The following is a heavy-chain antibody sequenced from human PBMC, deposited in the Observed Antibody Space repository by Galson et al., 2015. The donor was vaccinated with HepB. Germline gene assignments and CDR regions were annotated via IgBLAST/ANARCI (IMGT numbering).Heavy chain of an antibody. V-gene: IGHV1-46*01. Sequence: SVKVSCKASGYIFTTYYMHWVRQAPGQGLEWMGIVDPSGDSTSYAQKFQGRVTMTSDTSTGTVYMEVSSLRDEDTAVYYCAREVMNYDSSTPFDYWGQGTLVTVSS. D-gene: IGHD3-22*01. CDR3: AREVMNYDSSTPFDY. CDR1: GYIFTTYY. J-gene: IGHJ4*02. CDR2: VDPSGDST.